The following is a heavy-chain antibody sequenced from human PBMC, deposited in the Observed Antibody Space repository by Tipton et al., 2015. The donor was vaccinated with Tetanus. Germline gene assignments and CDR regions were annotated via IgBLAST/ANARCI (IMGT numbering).Heavy chain of an antibody. Sequence: LSLTCGASGFTFRSFGMHWVRQAPGKGLEWLSVIWYDGSETWYTDSVKGRFTVSRDNSKNMLYLEMNNLRAEDTAIYYCAREADCSGGSCYSGDFDYWGQGTLVTVSS. CDR2: IWYDGSET. V-gene: IGHV3-33*01. CDR1: GFTFRSFG. CDR3: AREADCSGGSCYSGDFDY. J-gene: IGHJ4*02. D-gene: IGHD2-15*01.